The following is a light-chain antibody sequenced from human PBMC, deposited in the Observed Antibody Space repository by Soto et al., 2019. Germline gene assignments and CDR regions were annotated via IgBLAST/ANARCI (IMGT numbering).Light chain of an antibody. V-gene: IGKV3-20*01. CDR1: QSVTSSY. Sequence: EIVLTQSPGTLSLSPGERASLSCRASQSVTSSYLAWYQQKPGQAPRLLIFGASIRATGIPDRISGSGSGTDCTLTINVLEPEDFAVYYCQQCCNSLTFGGGAKVEFK. CDR3: QQCCNSLT. CDR2: GAS. J-gene: IGKJ4*01.